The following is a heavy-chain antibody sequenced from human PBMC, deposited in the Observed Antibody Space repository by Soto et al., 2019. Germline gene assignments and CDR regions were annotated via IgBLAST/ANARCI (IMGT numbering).Heavy chain of an antibody. V-gene: IGHV3-48*01. CDR1: AFTFSSYS. D-gene: IGHD1-26*01. J-gene: IGHJ5*02. CDR2: ISSSSSTI. CDR3: AREEGLLNWFDP. Sequence: EVQLVESGGGLVKPGGALRLSCAASAFTFSSYSWNGVRQAPGKGREWVSYISSSSSTIYYADSVKGRFTISRDNAKNSLYLPMNSLRAEDTAVYYCAREEGLLNWFDPWGQGTLVTVSS.